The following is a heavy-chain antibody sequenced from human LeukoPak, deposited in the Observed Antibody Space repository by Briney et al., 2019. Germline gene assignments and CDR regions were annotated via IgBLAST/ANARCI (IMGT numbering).Heavy chain of an antibody. Sequence: SETLSLTCTVSGGSISSSRCNWGWIRQPPGKGLEWIGSIYYSGSTYYNPSLKSRVTISVDTSKNQFSLKLSSVTAADTAVYYCARQSGSGSYSDYWGQGTLVTVSS. CDR3: ARQSGSGSYSDY. CDR1: GGSISSSRCN. V-gene: IGHV4-39*01. J-gene: IGHJ4*02. CDR2: IYYSGST. D-gene: IGHD3-10*01.